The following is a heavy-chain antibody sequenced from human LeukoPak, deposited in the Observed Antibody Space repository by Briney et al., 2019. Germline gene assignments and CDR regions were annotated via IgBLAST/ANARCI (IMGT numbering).Heavy chain of an antibody. Sequence: SETLSLTCTVSGGSISSYYWSWIRQPPGKGLEWIGEINHSGSTNYNPSLKSRVTISVDTSKNQFSLKLSSVTAADTAVYYCARGLAKSKYYYDSSGYYFWGQGTLVTVSS. CDR1: GGSISSYY. J-gene: IGHJ4*02. D-gene: IGHD3-22*01. CDR2: INHSGST. CDR3: ARGLAKSKYYYDSSGYYF. V-gene: IGHV4-34*01.